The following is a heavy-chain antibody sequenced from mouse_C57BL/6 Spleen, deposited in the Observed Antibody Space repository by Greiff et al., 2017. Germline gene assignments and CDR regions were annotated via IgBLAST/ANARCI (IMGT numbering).Heavy chain of an antibody. CDR2: IDPETGGT. J-gene: IGHJ3*01. CDR1: GYTFTDYE. V-gene: IGHV1-15*01. D-gene: IGHD4-1*01. CDR3: TRRGLNWSFAY. Sequence: QVHVKQSGAELVRPGASVTLSCKASGYTFTDYEMHWVKQTPVHGLEWIGAIDPETGGTAYNQKFKGKAILTADKSSSTAYMELRSLTSEDSAVYYCTRRGLNWSFAYWGQGTLVTVSA.